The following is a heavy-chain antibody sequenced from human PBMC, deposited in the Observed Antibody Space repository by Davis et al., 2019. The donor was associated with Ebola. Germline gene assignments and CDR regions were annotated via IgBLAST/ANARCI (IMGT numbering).Heavy chain of an antibody. V-gene: IGHV3-64*02. CDR3: ARGYDYIWGSSIDP. D-gene: IGHD3-16*01. J-gene: IGHJ5*02. CDR1: GFAFSNFA. Sequence: GGSLRLSCAASGFAFSNFAMHWVRQAPGKGLEFVSGITGNGGFTYYADAVKGRFTISRDNSNNTLYLQVGSVRAEDMAVYYCARGYDYIWGSSIDPWGQGTLVTVSS. CDR2: ITGNGGFT.